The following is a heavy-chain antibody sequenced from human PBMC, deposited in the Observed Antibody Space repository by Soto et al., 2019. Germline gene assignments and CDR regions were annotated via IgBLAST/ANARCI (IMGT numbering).Heavy chain of an antibody. CDR2: ISWNSGSI. V-gene: IGHV3-9*01. CDR1: GFTFDDYA. Sequence: GGSLRLSCAASGFTFDDYAMHWVRQAPGKGLEWVSGISWNSGSIGYADSVKGRFTTSRDNAKKSLYLKMNSLRAEDTALYYCAKEAYYYGSGSWDAFDIWGQGTMVTVSS. D-gene: IGHD3-10*01. CDR3: AKEAYYYGSGSWDAFDI. J-gene: IGHJ3*02.